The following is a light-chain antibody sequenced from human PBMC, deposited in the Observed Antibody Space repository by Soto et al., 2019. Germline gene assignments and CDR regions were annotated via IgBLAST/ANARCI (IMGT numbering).Light chain of an antibody. CDR1: QSVSSSY. CDR3: QQYGSSRWT. V-gene: IGKV3-20*01. CDR2: GAS. J-gene: IGKJ1*01. Sequence: EIVLTQSPGTLSLSPGERATLSCRASQSVSSSYLAWYQQNRGQAPRLLIYGASSRATGIPDRFSGSGSGTDFTLTISRQEPEDFAVYYCQQYGSSRWTFGQGTKVDIK.